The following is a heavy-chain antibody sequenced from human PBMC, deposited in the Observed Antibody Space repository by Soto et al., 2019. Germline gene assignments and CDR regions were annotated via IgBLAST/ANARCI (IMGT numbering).Heavy chain of an antibody. V-gene: IGHV1-69*01. D-gene: IGHD2-15*01. J-gene: IGHJ5*02. CDR1: GGTFSSYA. CDR3: ARDCYRSDNWFDL. Sequence: QVQLVQSGAEVKKPGSSVKVSCKASGGTFSSYAISWVRQAPGQGLEWMGGIIPIFGTANYAQKFQGRVTITADEFKGTGYMEVSSLRSGGTALYYCARDCYRSDNWFDLLGPGNLVTVSS. CDR2: IIPIFGTA.